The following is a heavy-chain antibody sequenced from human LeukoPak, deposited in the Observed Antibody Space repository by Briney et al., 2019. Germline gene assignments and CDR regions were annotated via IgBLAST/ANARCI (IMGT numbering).Heavy chain of an antibody. CDR3: AEAGSGKGPLDY. Sequence: ASVKVSCKASGYTFTGYYMHWVRQAPGQGLEWMGWINPNSGGTNYAQQFQGRVTMTRDTSISTAYMELSRLRSDDTAVYYCAEAGSGKGPLDYWGQGTLVTVSS. D-gene: IGHD2-15*01. V-gene: IGHV1-2*02. J-gene: IGHJ4*02. CDR2: INPNSGGT. CDR1: GYTFTGYY.